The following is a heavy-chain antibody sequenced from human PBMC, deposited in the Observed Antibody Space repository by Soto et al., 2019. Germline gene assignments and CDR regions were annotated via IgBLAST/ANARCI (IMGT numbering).Heavy chain of an antibody. V-gene: IGHV4-39*01. CDR1: VGSISNSSLQ. CDR3: ARQYYYGSGRQIDY. D-gene: IGHD3-10*01. CDR2: IFSSGGT. J-gene: IGHJ4*02. Sequence: SETLSLTCIVSVGSISNSSLQCFWIRQPPGRGLDWIGSIFSSGGTYYNPSLKSRVTISVHTSNNQFSLKLSSVTAADTAVYYCARQYYYGSGRQIDYWGQGTLVTVSS.